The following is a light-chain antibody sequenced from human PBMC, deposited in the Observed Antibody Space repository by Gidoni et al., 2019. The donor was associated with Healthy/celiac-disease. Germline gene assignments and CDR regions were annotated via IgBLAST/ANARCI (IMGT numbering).Light chain of an antibody. J-gene: IGKJ5*01. CDR3: QQCYSTPIT. CDR1: QSISSY. CDR2: SAS. V-gene: IGKV1-39*01. Sequence: DIQMTQHPSSLSASVGDRVTITCRANQSISSYLNWYQQKPGKAPKLLIYSASSLPSGVPSRFSGSGSGTDFTLTISSLQPEDFAAYYCQQCYSTPITFGHGTRLDIK.